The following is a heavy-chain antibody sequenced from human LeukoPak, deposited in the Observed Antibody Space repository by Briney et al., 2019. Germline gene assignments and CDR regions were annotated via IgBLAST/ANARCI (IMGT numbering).Heavy chain of an antibody. CDR2: ISSGSSYK. V-gene: IGHV3-11*05. Sequence: GGSLRLSCAASGFTFSDYHMSWIRQAPGKGLEWVSYISSGSSYKNYADSVKGRFTISRDNAKNSLYLQMNSLRAEDTAVYYCARDSILRFFDWPSLFDDWGQGTLVTVSS. CDR1: GFTFSDYH. J-gene: IGHJ4*02. CDR3: ARDSILRFFDWPSLFDD. D-gene: IGHD3-9*01.